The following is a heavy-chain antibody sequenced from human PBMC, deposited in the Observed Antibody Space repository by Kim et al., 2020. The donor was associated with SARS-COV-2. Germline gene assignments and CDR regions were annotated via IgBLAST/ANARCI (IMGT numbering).Heavy chain of an antibody. D-gene: IGHD2-2*02. Sequence: SVKVSCKASGGTFSSYAISWVRQAPGQGLEWMGGIIPIFGTANYAQKFQGRVTITADESTSTAYMELSSLRSEDTAVYYCARVKGYCSSTSCYKPSYYYGMDVWGQGTTVTVSS. J-gene: IGHJ6*02. CDR3: ARVKGYCSSTSCYKPSYYYGMDV. V-gene: IGHV1-69*13. CDR1: GGTFSSYA. CDR2: IIPIFGTA.